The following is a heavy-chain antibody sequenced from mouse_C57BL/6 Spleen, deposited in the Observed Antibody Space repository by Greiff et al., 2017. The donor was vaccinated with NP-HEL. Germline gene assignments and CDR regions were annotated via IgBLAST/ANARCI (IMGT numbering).Heavy chain of an antibody. CDR2: IDPNSGGT. CDR3: ARSQYDGSVDY. CDR1: GYTFTSYW. J-gene: IGHJ2*01. Sequence: QVHVQQPGAELVKPGASVKLSCKASGYTFTSYWMHWVKQRPGRGLEWIGRIDPNSGGTKYNEKFKSKATLTVDKPSSTAYMQLSSLTSEDSAVEYCARSQYDGSVDYGGKGTTLTVSS. D-gene: IGHD1-1*01. V-gene: IGHV1-72*01.